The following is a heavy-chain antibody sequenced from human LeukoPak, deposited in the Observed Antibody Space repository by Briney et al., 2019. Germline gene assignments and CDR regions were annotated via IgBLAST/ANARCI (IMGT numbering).Heavy chain of an antibody. D-gene: IGHD3-9*01. CDR3: AKTTYYDILTGYQRTFYFDY. CDR1: GFTFSTFG. Sequence: PGGSLRLSCAASGFTFSTFGMFWVRQAPGKGLEWVAFIRYDGADKFYAVSVKGRFTISRDNSKNTAYLQMNSLRAEDTAVYYCAKTTYYDILTGYQRTFYFDYWGQGTLVTVSS. CDR2: IRYDGADK. J-gene: IGHJ4*02. V-gene: IGHV3-30*02.